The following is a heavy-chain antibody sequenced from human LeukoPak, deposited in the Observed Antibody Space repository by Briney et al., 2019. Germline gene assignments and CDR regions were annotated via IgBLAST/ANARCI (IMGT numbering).Heavy chain of an antibody. V-gene: IGHV1-46*01. D-gene: IGHD2-21*01. J-gene: IGHJ5*02. CDR2: INPHGDIT. CDR1: GYTFTKYL. Sequence: ASVKVSCKTSGYTFTKYLIHWVRQAPGQGLEWSGTINPHGDITNYAQRFQARIPLTADTSTSTVYMELSSLTSEDTAVYYCARPSYCVADNCGYWLDPWGPGTLVTVSS. CDR3: ARPSYCVADNCGYWLDP.